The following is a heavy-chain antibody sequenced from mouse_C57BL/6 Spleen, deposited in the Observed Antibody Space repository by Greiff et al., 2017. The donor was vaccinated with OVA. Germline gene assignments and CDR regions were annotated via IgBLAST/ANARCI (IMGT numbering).Heavy chain of an antibody. CDR2: IRSKSNNYAT. D-gene: IGHD4-1*01. CDR1: GFSFNTYA. CDR3: VRHANWDFFDY. V-gene: IGHV10-1*01. J-gene: IGHJ2*01. Sequence: GGGLVQPKGSLKLSCAASGFSFNTYAMNWVRQAPGKGLEWVARIRSKSNNYATYYADSVKDRFTISRDDSESMLYLQMNNLKTEDTAMYYCVRHANWDFFDYWGQGTTLTVSS.